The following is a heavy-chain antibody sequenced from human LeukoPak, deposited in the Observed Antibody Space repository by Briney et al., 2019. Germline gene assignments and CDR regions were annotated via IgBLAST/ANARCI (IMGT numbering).Heavy chain of an antibody. CDR2: IIPILGIA. J-gene: IGHJ4*02. V-gene: IGHV1-69*04. D-gene: IGHD5-12*01. CDR1: GGTFSSYA. CDR3: ARDLRGYSGYDAGY. Sequence: ASVKVSCTASGGTFSSYAISWVRQAPGQGLEWMGRIIPILGIANYAQKFQGRVTITADKSTSTAYMELSSLRSEDTAVYYCARDLRGYSGYDAGYWGQGTLVTVSS.